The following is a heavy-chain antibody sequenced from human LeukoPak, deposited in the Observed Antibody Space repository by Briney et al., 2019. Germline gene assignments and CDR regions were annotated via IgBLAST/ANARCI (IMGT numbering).Heavy chain of an antibody. CDR2: IYYSGST. CDR1: GGSISSDSYY. V-gene: IGHV4-39*07. CDR3: ARVDSSGGHFDY. J-gene: IGHJ4*02. Sequence: PSETLSLTCTVSGGSISSDSYYWAWIRQPPGKGLEWIASIYYSGSTYYNPSLKSRVTISVDTSRNQFSLKLSSVTAADTAVYYCARVDSSGGHFDYWGQGTLVTVSS. D-gene: IGHD3-22*01.